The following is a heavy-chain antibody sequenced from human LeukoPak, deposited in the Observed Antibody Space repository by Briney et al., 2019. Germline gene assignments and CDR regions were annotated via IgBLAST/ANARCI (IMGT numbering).Heavy chain of an antibody. Sequence: SETLSLTCTVSGGSINSNYWNWIRQPPGKGLEWIGYISTSGSTNYNPSLKSRVSITLDTSKNRFSLNLNFVTAADTAVYYCASPRSGYRYTFDYWGQGALVTVSS. V-gene: IGHV4-4*09. J-gene: IGHJ4*02. D-gene: IGHD3-22*01. CDR1: GGSINSNY. CDR3: ASPRSGYRYTFDY. CDR2: ISTSGST.